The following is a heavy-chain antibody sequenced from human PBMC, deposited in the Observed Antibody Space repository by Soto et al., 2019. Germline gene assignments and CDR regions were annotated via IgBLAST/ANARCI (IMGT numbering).Heavy chain of an antibody. CDR3: ARDGDYVWGSYRWDYYYGMDV. CDR1: GFTFSSYA. J-gene: IGHJ6*02. CDR2: ISGSGGST. Sequence: GSLRLSCAASGFTFSSYAMSWVRQAPGKGLEWVSAISGSGGSTYYADSVKGRFTISRDNSKNTLYLQMNSLRAEDTAVYYCARDGDYVWGSYRWDYYYGMDVWGQGTTVTVSS. D-gene: IGHD3-16*02. V-gene: IGHV3-23*01.